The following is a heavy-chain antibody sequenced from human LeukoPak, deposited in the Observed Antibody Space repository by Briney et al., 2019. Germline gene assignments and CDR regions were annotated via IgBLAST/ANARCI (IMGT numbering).Heavy chain of an antibody. V-gene: IGHV3-23*01. CDR1: GFTFSTFA. CDR2: ISDSGGST. J-gene: IGHJ3*02. D-gene: IGHD2-2*01. CDR3: ARGPNIVVVPAAMLFGDAFDI. Sequence: GGSLRLSCTASGFTFSTFAMNWVRQAPGKGLEWVSAISDSGGSTYYADSVKGRFTISRDNSKNTLYLQMNSLRAEDTAVYYCARGPNIVVVPAAMLFGDAFDIWGQGTMVTVSS.